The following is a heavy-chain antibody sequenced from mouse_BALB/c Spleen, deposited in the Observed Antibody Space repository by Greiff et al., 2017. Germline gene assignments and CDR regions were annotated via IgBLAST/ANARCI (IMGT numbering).Heavy chain of an antibody. CDR2: IWSGGST. CDR1: GFSLTSYG. V-gene: IGHV2-2*02. Sequence: VQGVESGPGLVQPSQSLSITCTVSGFSLTSYGVHWVRQSPGKGLEWLGVIWSGGSTDYNAAFISRLSISKDNSKSQVFFKMNSLQANDTAIYYCARKEGLRPAWFAYWGQGTLVTVSA. J-gene: IGHJ3*01. D-gene: IGHD2-4*01. CDR3: ARKEGLRPAWFAY.